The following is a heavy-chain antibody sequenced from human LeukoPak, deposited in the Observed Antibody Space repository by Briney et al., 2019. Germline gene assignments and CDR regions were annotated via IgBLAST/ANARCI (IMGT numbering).Heavy chain of an antibody. Sequence: GGSLRLSCAASGFTFSSYAMHWVRQAPGKGLEWVAVISYDGSNKYYADSVKGRFTISRDNSKNTLYLQMNSLRAEDTAAYYCARAPGYSDFDYWGQGTLVTVSS. V-gene: IGHV3-30-3*01. CDR1: GFTFSSYA. J-gene: IGHJ4*02. D-gene: IGHD5-18*01. CDR2: ISYDGSNK. CDR3: ARAPGYSDFDY.